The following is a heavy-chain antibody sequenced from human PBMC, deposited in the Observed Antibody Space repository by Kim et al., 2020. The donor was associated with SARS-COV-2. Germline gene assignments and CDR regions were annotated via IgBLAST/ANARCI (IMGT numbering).Heavy chain of an antibody. Sequence: GGSLRLSCAASTFAFSIYEMNWVRQAPGKGLEWLAYISNTGDTVYYAESIEGRFTISRDNANNSLFLQMDSLRVEDTAVYYCAHIMPRENSFNIWRQGTGDTLPS. CDR2: ISNTGDTV. CDR3: AHIMPRENSFNI. V-gene: IGHV3-48*03. CDR1: TFAFSIYE. D-gene: IGHD2-2*01. J-gene: IGHJ3*02.